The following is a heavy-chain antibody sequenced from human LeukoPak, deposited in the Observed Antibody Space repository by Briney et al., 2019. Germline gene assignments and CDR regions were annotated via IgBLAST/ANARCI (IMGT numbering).Heavy chain of an antibody. CDR1: GFTVSSNY. J-gene: IGHJ3*02. D-gene: IGHD5-24*01. CDR3: ARDQREYVFDI. CDR2: IYSGGST. Sequence: PGGSLRLSCAASGFTVSSNYMSWVRQAPGKGLEWVSVIYSGGSTYYADSVKGRFTISRDNSKNTLYLQMNSLRAEDTAVYYCARDQREYVFDIWGQGTMVTVSS. V-gene: IGHV3-53*01.